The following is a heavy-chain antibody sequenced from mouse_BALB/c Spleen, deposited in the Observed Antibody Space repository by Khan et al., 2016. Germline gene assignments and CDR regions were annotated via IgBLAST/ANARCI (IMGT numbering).Heavy chain of an antibody. D-gene: IGHD2-4*01. J-gene: IGHJ2*01. CDR3: ARYQSTMTLFDY. CDR2: ISYSGST. Sequence: EVQLQESGPSLVKPSQTLSLTCSVTGDSITSGYWNWIRKFPGNKLEYMGYISYSGSTYYNPSLKRRISITRDTSKNQYYLQLNSVTTEDTATYYCARYQSTMTLFDYWGQGTTLTVSS. CDR1: GDSITSGY. V-gene: IGHV3-8*02.